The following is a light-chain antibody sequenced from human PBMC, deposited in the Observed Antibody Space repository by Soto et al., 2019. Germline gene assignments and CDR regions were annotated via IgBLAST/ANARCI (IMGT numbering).Light chain of an antibody. Sequence: EIVFTQSPGTLSLSPGERLTHSCRPSQSVSSSYLAWYKQKPGQAPRLLIYGASSRATGIPDRVSGSGSGTDFTLTISRLEPEDFAVYYCQQYGSSPRTFGQGTKVDI. CDR2: GAS. J-gene: IGKJ1*01. CDR3: QQYGSSPRT. CDR1: QSVSSSY. V-gene: IGKV3-20*01.